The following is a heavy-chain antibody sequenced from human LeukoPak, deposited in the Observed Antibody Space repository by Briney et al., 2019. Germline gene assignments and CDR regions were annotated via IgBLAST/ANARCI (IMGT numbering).Heavy chain of an antibody. J-gene: IGHJ4*02. V-gene: IGHV1-18*01. CDR1: GGTFSSYA. CDR2: ISAYSGNT. CDR3: ARAWSWNDGPAAAIMDY. D-gene: IGHD1-1*01. Sequence: ASVKVSCKASGGTFSSYAIRWVRQAPGQGLEWMGWISAYSGNTNFAQKLQGRVTMTTDTSTSTAYMDLRSLRSDDTAVYYCARAWSWNDGPAAAIMDYWGQGTLVTVSS.